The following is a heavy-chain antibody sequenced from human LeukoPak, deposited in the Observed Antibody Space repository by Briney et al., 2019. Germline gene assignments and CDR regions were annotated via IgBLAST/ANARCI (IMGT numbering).Heavy chain of an antibody. CDR3: ATNRVGTYDRPFDI. CDR1: GGSISSYY. CDR2: FYYSGST. V-gene: IGHV4-59*01. J-gene: IGHJ3*02. D-gene: IGHD1-26*01. Sequence: SETLSLTCTVSGGSISSYYWSWIRQPPGKGLEWIGYFYYSGSTNYNPSLKSRVTISVDTSKNQFSLILSSVTAADTAVYFCATNRVGTYDRPFDIWGQGTMVTVSS.